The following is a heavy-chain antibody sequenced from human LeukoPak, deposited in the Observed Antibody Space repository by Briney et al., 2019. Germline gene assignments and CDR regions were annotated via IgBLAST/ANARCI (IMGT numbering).Heavy chain of an antibody. J-gene: IGHJ6*02. V-gene: IGHV3-74*01. Sequence: GGSLRLSCAASGFTFSSYWMHWVRQAPGKGLVWVSRINTDGSSTSYADSVKGRFTISRDNAKNSLYLQMNSLRAEDTAVYYCARDETVTTLVSYYYYGMDVWGQGTTVTVSS. CDR1: GFTFSSYW. D-gene: IGHD4-23*01. CDR2: INTDGSST. CDR3: ARDETVTTLVSYYYYGMDV.